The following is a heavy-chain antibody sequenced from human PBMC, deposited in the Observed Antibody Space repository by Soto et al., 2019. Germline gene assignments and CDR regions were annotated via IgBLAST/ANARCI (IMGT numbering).Heavy chain of an antibody. CDR3: VRDSHGDY. J-gene: IGHJ4*02. CDR2: IDHDGPT. CDR1: GFTFSNYW. Sequence: VQLVESGGGLVQPGGSLRLSCAGSGFTFSNYWMHWVRHAPGKGLEWVSRIDHDGPTDYADSVRGRFTISRDNAENTLYLQMNSLRPEDTAVYYCVRDSHGDYWGQGTLVTVSS. V-gene: IGHV3-74*01.